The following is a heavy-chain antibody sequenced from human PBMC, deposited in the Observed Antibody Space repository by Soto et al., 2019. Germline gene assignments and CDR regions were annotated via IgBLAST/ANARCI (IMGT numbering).Heavy chain of an antibody. J-gene: IGHJ6*02. CDR3: ARGDLAIFGVVIRKENYGMDV. CDR2: ISYDGSNK. V-gene: IGHV3-30-3*01. Sequence: PGGSLRLYCAASGFTFSSYAMHWVRQAPGKGLEWVAVISYDGSNKYCADSVKGRFTISRDNSKNTLYLQMNSLRAEDTAVYYCARGDLAIFGVVIRKENYGMDVWGQGTTVTVSS. D-gene: IGHD3-3*01. CDR1: GFTFSSYA.